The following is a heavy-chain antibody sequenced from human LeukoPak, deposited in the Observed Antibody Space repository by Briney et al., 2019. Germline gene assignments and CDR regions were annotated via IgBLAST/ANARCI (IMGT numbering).Heavy chain of an antibody. J-gene: IGHJ4*02. CDR2: IAGGGSTI. V-gene: IGHV3-48*03. CDR3: ARIRGNSGWYIDY. Sequence: GGSLRLSCAASGFTFSNYEMTWVRQAPGKGRDGVAYIAGGGSTIYYTESVKGRFTISREKAKNSLYLPMNRLRAEETAVYYCARIRGNSGWYIDYWGQGTLVTVSS. D-gene: IGHD6-19*01. CDR1: GFTFSNYE.